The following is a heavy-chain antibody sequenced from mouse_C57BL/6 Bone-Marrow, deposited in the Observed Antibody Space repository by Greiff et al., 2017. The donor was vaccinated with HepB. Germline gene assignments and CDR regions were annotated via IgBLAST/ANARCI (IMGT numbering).Heavy chain of an antibody. V-gene: IGHV1-55*01. Sequence: QVQLQQPGAELVKPGASVKMSCKASGYTFTSYWITWVKQRPGQGLEWIGDIYPGSGSTNYNEKFKSKATLTVDTSSSTAYMQLSSLTSEDSAVYYCARPYDYGSSLPYAMDYWGQGTSVTVSS. CDR2: IYPGSGST. J-gene: IGHJ4*01. CDR1: GYTFTSYW. D-gene: IGHD1-1*01. CDR3: ARPYDYGSSLPYAMDY.